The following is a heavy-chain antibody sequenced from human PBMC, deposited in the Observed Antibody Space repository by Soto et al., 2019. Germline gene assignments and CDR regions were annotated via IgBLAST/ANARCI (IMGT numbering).Heavy chain of an antibody. CDR2: ISSSGSTI. V-gene: IGHV3-48*03. CDR1: GFTFSSYE. CDR3: ARESSGSGPIDY. J-gene: IGHJ4*02. Sequence: GGSLRLSCAASGFTFSSYEMNWVRQAPGKGLEWVSYISSSGSTIYYADSVKGRFTISRDNAKNSLYLQMNSLRAEDTAVYYCARESSGSGPIDYWGQGTLVTVSS. D-gene: IGHD3-10*01.